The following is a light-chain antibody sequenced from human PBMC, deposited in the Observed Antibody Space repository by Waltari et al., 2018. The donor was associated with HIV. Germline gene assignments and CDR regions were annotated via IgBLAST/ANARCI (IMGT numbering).Light chain of an antibody. J-gene: IGLJ3*02. CDR1: TGVVTSAPY. Sequence: AVVTHEPSLTVSPGGTVTLTCSSSTGVVTSAPYPYWFQQKPGQAPRTLIYDTANKHSWTPARFSGSLLGGKAALTLSGAQPEDEAEYYCLLSYSGGRPVFGGGTMLTVL. CDR3: LLSYSGGRPV. CDR2: DTA. V-gene: IGLV7-46*01.